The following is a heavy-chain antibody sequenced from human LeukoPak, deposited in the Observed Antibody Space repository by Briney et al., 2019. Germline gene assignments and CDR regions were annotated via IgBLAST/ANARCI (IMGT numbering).Heavy chain of an antibody. D-gene: IGHD1-1*01. Sequence: SETLSLTCTVSGGSISSSSYYWGWIRQPPGKGLEWIGSIYYSGSTYYNPSLKSRVTISVDTSKNQFSLKLSSVTAADTAVYYCARLGTTGTTGVIALYYYYYYMDVWGKGTTVTVSS. J-gene: IGHJ6*03. CDR1: GGSISSSSYY. CDR3: ARLGTTGTTGVIALYYYYYYMDV. CDR2: IYYSGST. V-gene: IGHV4-39*01.